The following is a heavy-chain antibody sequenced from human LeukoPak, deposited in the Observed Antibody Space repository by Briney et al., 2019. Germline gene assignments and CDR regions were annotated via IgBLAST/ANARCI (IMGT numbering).Heavy chain of an antibody. Sequence: ASVKVSCKASGFTFTSSAVQWVRQAPGQGLEWMGWISAYNGNTNYAQKLQGRVTMTTDTSTSTAYMELRSLRSDDTAVYYCARVNGYSSSSLNYYYYYMDVWGKGTTVTVSS. CDR1: GFTFTSSA. CDR2: ISAYNGNT. CDR3: ARVNGYSSSSLNYYYYYMDV. J-gene: IGHJ6*03. V-gene: IGHV1-18*01. D-gene: IGHD6-6*01.